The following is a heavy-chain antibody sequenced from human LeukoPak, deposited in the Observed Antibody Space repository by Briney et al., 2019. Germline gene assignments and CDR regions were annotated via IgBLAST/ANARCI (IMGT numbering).Heavy chain of an antibody. CDR1: GFTFSSSA. Sequence: GGSLRLSCAASGFTFSSSAMNWVRQAPGKGLEWVSSINNVGSHIYYADSVKGRFTISRDNAKNSLYLQMISLRAEDTAVYYCAKDRSESYFYFDFWGQGTLVTVSS. CDR3: AKDRSESYFYFDF. D-gene: IGHD1-26*01. J-gene: IGHJ4*02. CDR2: INNVGSHI. V-gene: IGHV3-21*01.